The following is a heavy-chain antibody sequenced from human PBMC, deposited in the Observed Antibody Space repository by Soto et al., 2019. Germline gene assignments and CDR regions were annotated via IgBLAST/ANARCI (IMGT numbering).Heavy chain of an antibody. CDR2: IFYSGST. D-gene: IGHD5-18*01. CDR3: ARGAADTAMVDA. Sequence: SGXRSLNCTRSGGSIRSYYWTWIRHPPGKGLEWLGYIFYSGSTFYNPSLRSRVTISIHTSKSQFSLQLTSVTAADTAVYYCARGAADTAMVDAWGQGTLVTASS. CDR1: GGSIRSYY. J-gene: IGHJ5*02. V-gene: IGHV4-59*01.